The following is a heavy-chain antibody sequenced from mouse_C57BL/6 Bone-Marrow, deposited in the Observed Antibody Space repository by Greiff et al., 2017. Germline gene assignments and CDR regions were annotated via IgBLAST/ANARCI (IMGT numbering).Heavy chain of an antibody. J-gene: IGHJ1*03. Sequence: VQLKESGAELVKPGASVKLSCTASGFNIKDYYMHWVKQRTEQGLEWIGRIDPEDGETKYAPKFQGKATITADTSSNTAYLQLSSLTSEDTAVSYCAGLLRSLYWYLDVWGTGTTVTVSS. CDR2: IDPEDGET. D-gene: IGHD1-1*01. CDR3: AGLLRSLYWYLDV. V-gene: IGHV14-2*01. CDR1: GFNIKDYY.